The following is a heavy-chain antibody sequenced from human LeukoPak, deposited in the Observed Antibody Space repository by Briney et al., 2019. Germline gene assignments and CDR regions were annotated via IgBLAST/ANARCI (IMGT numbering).Heavy chain of an antibody. CDR1: GFTFSSYA. D-gene: IGHD4-23*01. Sequence: GGSLRLSCAASGFTFSSYAMSWVRQAPGKGLEWVSAISGSGGSTYYADSMKGRFTISRDNSKNTLYLQMNSLRAEDTAVYYCAKDNGYGGTYFDYWGQGTLVTVSS. CDR2: ISGSGGST. CDR3: AKDNGYGGTYFDY. V-gene: IGHV3-23*01. J-gene: IGHJ4*02.